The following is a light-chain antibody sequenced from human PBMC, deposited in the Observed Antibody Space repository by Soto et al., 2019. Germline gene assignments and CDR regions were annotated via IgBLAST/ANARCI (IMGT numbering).Light chain of an antibody. V-gene: IGLV2-14*01. Sequence: QSALTQPASVSGSPGQPITISCTGTSSDVGAYNYVSWYQLHPGKAPKLMIYEVNNRPSGVSHRFSGSKSGNTASLTFSGLQPEEEADYYCSSYASSGAVVFGGGTQLTVL. CDR1: SSDVGAYNY. J-gene: IGLJ7*01. CDR3: SSYASSGAVV. CDR2: EVN.